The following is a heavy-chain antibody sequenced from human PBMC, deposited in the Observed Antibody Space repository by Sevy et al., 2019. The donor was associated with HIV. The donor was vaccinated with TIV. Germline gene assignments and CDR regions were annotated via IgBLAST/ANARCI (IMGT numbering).Heavy chain of an antibody. D-gene: IGHD1-26*01. V-gene: IGHV1-18*01. CDR2: ISAYNGNT. CDR3: ARDRSRSGSPSGVDAFDI. CDR1: GYTFTSYD. J-gene: IGHJ3*02. Sequence: ASVKVSCKASGYTFTSYDISWVRQAPGEGLEWMGGISAYNGNTNYAQKLHGRVTMTTDTSMSTAYMELRSLRSDDTGVYYCARDRSRSGSPSGVDAFDIWGQGTMVTVSS.